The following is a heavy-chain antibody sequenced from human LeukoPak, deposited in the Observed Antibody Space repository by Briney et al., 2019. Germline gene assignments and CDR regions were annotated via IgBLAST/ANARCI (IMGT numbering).Heavy chain of an antibody. Sequence: PGGSLRLSCAASGFTFNSYAMSRVRQAPGKGLEWVSVISDSGGSTYYADSVKGRFTISRDNSKNTLFLQMNSLRAEDTAVYFCAKATYSYGTFDYWGQGTLVTVSS. CDR3: AKATYSYGTFDY. D-gene: IGHD5-18*01. CDR2: ISDSGGST. CDR1: GFTFNSYA. V-gene: IGHV3-23*01. J-gene: IGHJ4*02.